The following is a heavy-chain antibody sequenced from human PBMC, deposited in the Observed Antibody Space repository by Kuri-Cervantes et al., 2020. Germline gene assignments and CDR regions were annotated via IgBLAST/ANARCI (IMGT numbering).Heavy chain of an antibody. Sequence: SVKVSCKASGGTFSSYAISWVRQAPGKGLEWMGGFDPEDGETIYAQKFQGRVTITADKSTSTAYMELSSLRSEDTAVYYCARDSCGGDCYSGEFDYWGQGTLVTVSS. J-gene: IGHJ4*02. CDR2: FDPEDGET. V-gene: IGHV1-69*10. D-gene: IGHD2-21*02. CDR3: ARDSCGGDCYSGEFDY. CDR1: GGTFSSYA.